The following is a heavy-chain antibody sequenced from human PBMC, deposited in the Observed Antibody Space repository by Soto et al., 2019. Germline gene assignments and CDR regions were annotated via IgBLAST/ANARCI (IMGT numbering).Heavy chain of an antibody. Sequence: XGCLRRSCEACGFVFTNFCMHWVRHVPGKGLVWVARIDTSGHSTNYAESVKGRFTISRDNAKNTVSLQMNSLRVEDTGVYCSAKDRWYFDLWSRGSQVTVSS. V-gene: IGHV3-74*01. J-gene: IGHJ4*02. CDR2: IDTSGHST. CDR3: AKDRWYFDL. D-gene: IGHD3-9*01. CDR1: GFVFTNFC.